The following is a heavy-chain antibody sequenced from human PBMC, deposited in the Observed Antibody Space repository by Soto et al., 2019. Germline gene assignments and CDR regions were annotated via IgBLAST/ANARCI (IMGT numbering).Heavy chain of an antibody. Sequence: SETLSLTCTVSGGSISSYYWSWIRQPPGKGLEWIGYIYYSGSTNYNPSLKSRVTISVDTSKNQFSLKLSSVTAADTAVYYCATSYSSGWPSSYFDYWGQGTLVTVSS. V-gene: IGHV4-59*01. J-gene: IGHJ4*02. CDR3: ATSYSSGWPSSYFDY. D-gene: IGHD6-19*01. CDR1: GGSISSYY. CDR2: IYYSGST.